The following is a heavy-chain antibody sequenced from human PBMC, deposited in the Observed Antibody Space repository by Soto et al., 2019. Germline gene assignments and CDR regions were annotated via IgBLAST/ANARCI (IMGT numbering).Heavy chain of an antibody. D-gene: IGHD2-8*01. Sequence: SETLSLTCTVSGGSISSGDYYWGWSRQPPGKGLEWIGYIYYSGSTYYNPSLKMRVTISVDTSKNQFSLKLRSVTAADTAVYYCARDLPSDCTNGVCLVSWGQGTLVTVSS. CDR3: ARDLPSDCTNGVCLVS. V-gene: IGHV4-30-4*01. CDR1: GGSISSGDYY. CDR2: IYYSGST. J-gene: IGHJ4*02.